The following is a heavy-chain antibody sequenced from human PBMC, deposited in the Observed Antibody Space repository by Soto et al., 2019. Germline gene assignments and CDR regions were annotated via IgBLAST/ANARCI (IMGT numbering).Heavy chain of an antibody. J-gene: IGHJ6*04. CDR2: IHYSGGT. D-gene: IGHD2-15*01. CDR1: GGSINSYF. Sequence: SETLSLTCTVSGGSINSYFWSWIWQPPGKRLEWIGYIHYSGGTNYNPSLNSRVTISIDMSKNQFSPKLSSATAADTAAYYCARMSPTHGGCYYSGMDAWGKGSTFTVPS. CDR3: ARMSPTHGGCYYSGMDA. V-gene: IGHV4-59*03.